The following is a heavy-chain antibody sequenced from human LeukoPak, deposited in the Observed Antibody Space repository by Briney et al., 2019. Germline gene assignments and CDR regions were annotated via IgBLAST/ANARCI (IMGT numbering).Heavy chain of an antibody. CDR1: GASINSYY. V-gene: IGHV4-59*01. CDR3: AKDWELGS. Sequence: SETLSLTCSVSGASINSYYWNWIRQPPGKGLEWIGNTYYSGSTNYNPSLKSRVTISLDTSKNQFSLKMSSVTAADTAVYYCAKDWELGSWGQGTLVTISS. J-gene: IGHJ5*02. CDR2: TYYSGST. D-gene: IGHD1-26*01.